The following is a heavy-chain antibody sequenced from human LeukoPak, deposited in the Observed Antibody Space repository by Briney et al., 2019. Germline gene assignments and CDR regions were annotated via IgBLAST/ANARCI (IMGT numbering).Heavy chain of an antibody. D-gene: IGHD6-19*01. Sequence: GESLRISSKGSGYSFTSYWIGWLRQMPGKRLEWMGFISPGDSATKYSQSFQGQVTISADTSISTAYLQWSSLKDSAAAMFYCARRAGTGYFDYWGQGTLVTVSS. CDR1: GYSFTSYW. V-gene: IGHV5-51*01. CDR3: ARRAGTGYFDY. CDR2: ISPGDSAT. J-gene: IGHJ4*02.